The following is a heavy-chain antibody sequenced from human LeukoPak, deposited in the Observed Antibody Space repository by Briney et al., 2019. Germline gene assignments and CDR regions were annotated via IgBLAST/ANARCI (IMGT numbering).Heavy chain of an antibody. V-gene: IGHV4-59*08. CDR2: VYYSGST. Sequence: SETLSLTCTVPGGSISTYYVRWVRQPPGKGLEWLGDVYYSGSTNYNPSLKSRVTISLDTSNTQLSPKQTSLTAADTAVNFCARLSRGGMGWEFDYCGEGALVTVSS. J-gene: IGHJ4*02. CDR3: ARLSRGGMGWEFDY. CDR1: GGSISTYY. D-gene: IGHD6-19*01.